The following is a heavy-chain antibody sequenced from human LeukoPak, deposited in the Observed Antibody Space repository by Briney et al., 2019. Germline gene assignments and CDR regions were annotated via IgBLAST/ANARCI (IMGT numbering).Heavy chain of an antibody. CDR3: ARSYDSKVIGSLGWFDP. J-gene: IGHJ5*02. V-gene: IGHV4-59*01. Sequence: PSETLSLTCTVSGGSLTSYYWSWVRQPPGKGLEWIGYIFDSGSYNYSPSLKSRVTISLDTSKNQFSLKLSSVTAADTAVYYCARSYDSKVIGSLGWFDPWGQGTLVTVSS. CDR1: GGSLTSYY. CDR2: IFDSGSY. D-gene: IGHD3-10*01.